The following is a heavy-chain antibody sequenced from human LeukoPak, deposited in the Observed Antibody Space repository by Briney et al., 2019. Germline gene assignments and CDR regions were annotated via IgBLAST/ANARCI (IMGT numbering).Heavy chain of an antibody. CDR3: AKDGRLVYEVVTPPWYFDY. Sequence: GGSLRLSCAASGFTFSSYAMSWVRQAPGKGLEWVSAISGSGGSTYYADSVKGRFTISRDNSKNTLYLQVNSLGPEDTAVYYCAKDGRLVYEVVTPPWYFDYWGQGTLVTVSS. CDR2: ISGSGGST. CDR1: GFTFSSYA. D-gene: IGHD4-23*01. V-gene: IGHV3-23*01. J-gene: IGHJ4*02.